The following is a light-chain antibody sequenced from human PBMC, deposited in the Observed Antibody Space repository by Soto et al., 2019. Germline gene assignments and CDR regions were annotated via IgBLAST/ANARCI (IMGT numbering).Light chain of an antibody. CDR1: QGIGDT. J-gene: IGKJ4*01. Sequence: ERVMTQSPATMSVSPGERATLSCRASQGIGDTLAWYQHKPGQTPRLLIHDTSTRATGVPARFSGSRSGTEFTLTINSLQSEDFAVYYCQRYNNWPLTFGGGTKVDIK. V-gene: IGKV3-15*01. CDR3: QRYNNWPLT. CDR2: DTS.